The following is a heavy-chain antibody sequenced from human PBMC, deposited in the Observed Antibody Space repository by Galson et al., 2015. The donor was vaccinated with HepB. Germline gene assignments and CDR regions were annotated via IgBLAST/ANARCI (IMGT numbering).Heavy chain of an antibody. CDR2: ISSSSSYT. Sequence: SLRLSCAASGFTFSDYYMSWIRQAPGKGLEWVSYISSSSSYTNYADSVKGRFTISRDNAKNSLYLQMNSLRAEDTAVYYCARSKGTGYYYYCGMDVWGQGTTVTVSS. J-gene: IGHJ6*02. CDR3: ARSKGTGYYYYCGMDV. CDR1: GFTFSDYY. D-gene: IGHD3-10*01. V-gene: IGHV3-11*06.